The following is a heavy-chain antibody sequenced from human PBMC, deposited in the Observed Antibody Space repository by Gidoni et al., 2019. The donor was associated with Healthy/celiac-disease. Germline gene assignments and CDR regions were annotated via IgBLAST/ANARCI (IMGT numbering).Heavy chain of an antibody. CDR3: ARDHGDGSRRLSSGYYFGDYYYYGMDV. J-gene: IGHJ6*02. D-gene: IGHD3-22*01. CDR2: INPSGGSR. CDR1: GYNFTRYH. V-gene: IGHV1-46*01. Sequence: QAQLAQSGAEVKKPGASVKVSCKASGYNFTRYHMHWVRQAPGQGVERMGIINPSGGSRSYSQKFQGRVTMTRDTSTSTVYMELSSLRSEDTAVYYCARDHGDGSRRLSSGYYFGDYYYYGMDVWGQGTTVTVSS.